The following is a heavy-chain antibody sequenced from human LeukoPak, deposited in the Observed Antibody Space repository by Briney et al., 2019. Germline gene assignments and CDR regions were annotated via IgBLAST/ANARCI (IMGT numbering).Heavy chain of an antibody. D-gene: IGHD3-22*01. CDR1: GYSISSGYY. CDR2: IYHSGST. V-gene: IGHV4-38-2*01. Sequence: SETLSLTCAVSGYSISSGYYWGWIRQPPGKGLEWIGSIYHSGSTYYNPSLKSRVTISVDTSKNQFSLKLSSVTAADTAVYYCAAGGAHRTTDSSGYYNPPDYWGQGTLVTVSS. J-gene: IGHJ4*02. CDR3: AAGGAHRTTDSSGYYNPPDY.